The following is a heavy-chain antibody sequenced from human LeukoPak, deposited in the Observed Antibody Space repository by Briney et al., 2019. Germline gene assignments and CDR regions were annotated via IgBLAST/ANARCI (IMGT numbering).Heavy chain of an antibody. CDR1: GDSFSSHY. J-gene: IGHJ3*02. CDR3: ARDLVTVTKGFDI. V-gene: IGHV4-59*11. CDR2: TSYIGST. D-gene: IGHD4-17*01. Sequence: SETLSLTCAVSGDSFSSHYWTWIRQPPGKGLEWIGYTSYIGSTNYNPSLKSRVTISIDTSKNQFSLKLSSVTAADTAVYYCARDLVTVTKGFDIWGQGTMVSVSS.